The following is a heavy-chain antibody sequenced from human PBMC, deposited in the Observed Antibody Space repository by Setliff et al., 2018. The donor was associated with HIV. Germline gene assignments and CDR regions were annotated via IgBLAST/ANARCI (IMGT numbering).Heavy chain of an antibody. V-gene: IGHV4-39*01. Sequence: SETLSLTCTVSGGSISSSSYYWGWIRQPPGKGLEWIGSIFYSWSTYYNPSLRSRVTISVDTSKNHFSLNLISVTAGDTAVYYCSRPGGGGWYERVGIYFDYWGQGTLVTVSS. J-gene: IGHJ4*02. CDR2: IFYSWST. D-gene: IGHD6-19*01. CDR3: SRPGGGGWYERVGIYFDY. CDR1: GGSISSSSYY.